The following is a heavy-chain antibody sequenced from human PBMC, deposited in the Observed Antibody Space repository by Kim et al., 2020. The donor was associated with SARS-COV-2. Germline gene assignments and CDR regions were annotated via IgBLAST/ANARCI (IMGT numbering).Heavy chain of an antibody. Sequence: GGSLRLSCVASGFTFSSYSMNWVRQAPGKGLEWVSYISSSSTTVYYAGSVRGRFTISRDNANTSLYLQMNRLRAEDTALYYCARALKGGYYDSSGYDSWG. V-gene: IGHV3-48*04. CDR1: GFTFSSYS. CDR3: ARALKGGYYDSSGYDS. J-gene: IGHJ5*01. D-gene: IGHD3-22*01. CDR2: ISSSSTTV.